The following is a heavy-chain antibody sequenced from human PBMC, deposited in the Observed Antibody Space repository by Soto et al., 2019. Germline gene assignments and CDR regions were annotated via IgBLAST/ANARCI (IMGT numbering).Heavy chain of an antibody. D-gene: IGHD1-26*01. CDR3: ARGPSSGRYFGY. CDR1: GGTFSSYA. J-gene: IGHJ4*02. V-gene: IGHV1-69*12. Sequence: QVQLVQSGAEVKKPWSSVKVSCKASGGTFSSYAISWVRQAPGQGLEWMGGIIPIFGTANYAQKFQGRVKITADEATSTAYMALSSLRSEDTAVYYWARGPSSGRYFGYWGQGTLVTVSS. CDR2: IIPIFGTA.